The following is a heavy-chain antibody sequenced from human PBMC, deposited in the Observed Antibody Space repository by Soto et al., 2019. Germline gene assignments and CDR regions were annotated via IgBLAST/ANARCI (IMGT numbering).Heavy chain of an antibody. J-gene: IGHJ4*02. CDR1: GGTFSSYA. CDR2: IIPIFGTA. V-gene: IGHV1-69*06. CDR3: ARDDSSSAANTAMVPYYFDY. Sequence: QVQLVQSGAEVKKPGSSVKVSCKASGGTFSSYAISWVRQAPGQGLEWMGGIIPIFGTANYAQKFQGRVTITSDKSTSTAYMELSSLRSEDTAVYYCARDDSSSAANTAMVPYYFDYWCQGTLVTVSS. D-gene: IGHD5-18*01.